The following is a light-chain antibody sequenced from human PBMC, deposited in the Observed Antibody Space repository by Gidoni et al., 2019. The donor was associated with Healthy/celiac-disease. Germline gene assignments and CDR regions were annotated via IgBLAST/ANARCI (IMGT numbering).Light chain of an antibody. CDR1: QSISSY. J-gene: IGKJ5*01. Sequence: IQMTQSPSSLSASVGDRVTITCRASQSISSYLNWYQQKPGKAPKLLIYAASSLQSGVPSRFSGSGSGTDFTLTISSLQPEDFATYYCQQSYSTPPITFXQXTRLXIK. V-gene: IGKV1-39*01. CDR2: AAS. CDR3: QQSYSTPPIT.